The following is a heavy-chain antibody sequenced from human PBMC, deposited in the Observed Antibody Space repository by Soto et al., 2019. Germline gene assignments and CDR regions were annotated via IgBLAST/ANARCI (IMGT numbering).Heavy chain of an antibody. CDR3: AKDSGYGGSENYNWFDP. CDR1: GFTFSSYA. D-gene: IGHD4-17*01. V-gene: IGHV3-23*01. CDR2: ISGSGGST. Sequence: GGSLRLSCAASGFTFSSYAMSWVRQAPGKGLDWVSAISGSGGSTYYADSVKGRFTISRDNSKNTLYLQMNSLRAEDTAVYYCAKDSGYGGSENYNWFDPWGQGTLVTVSS. J-gene: IGHJ5*02.